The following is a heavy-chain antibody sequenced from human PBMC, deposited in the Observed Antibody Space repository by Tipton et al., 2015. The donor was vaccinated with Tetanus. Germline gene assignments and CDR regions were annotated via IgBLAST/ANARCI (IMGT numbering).Heavy chain of an antibody. CDR3: ARDHARYSGSSVATFDI. CDR1: GGSFSGYY. J-gene: IGHJ3*02. V-gene: IGHV4-34*01. D-gene: IGHD6-6*01. Sequence: TLSLTCAVYGGSFSGYYWSWIRQTPGKGLEWIGEVNHSGGTNYNPSLKSRLAMSLDTSKNQFSRKLSSVTAADTAVYYCARDHARYSGSSVATFDIWGQGTMVTVSS. CDR2: VNHSGGT.